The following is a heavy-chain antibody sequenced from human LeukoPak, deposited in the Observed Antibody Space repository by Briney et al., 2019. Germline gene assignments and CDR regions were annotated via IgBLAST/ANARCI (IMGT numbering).Heavy chain of an antibody. D-gene: IGHD2-15*01. CDR2: ISGSGGST. CDR3: AKAGRIVVVVAAAVDY. J-gene: IGHJ4*02. CDR1: GFTFSSYA. V-gene: IGHV3-23*01. Sequence: GGSLRLSCAASGFTFSSYAMSWVRQAPGKGLERVSAISGSGGSTYYADSVKGRFTISRDNSKNTLYLQMNSLRAEDTAVYYCAKAGRIVVVVAAAVDYWGQGTLVTVSS.